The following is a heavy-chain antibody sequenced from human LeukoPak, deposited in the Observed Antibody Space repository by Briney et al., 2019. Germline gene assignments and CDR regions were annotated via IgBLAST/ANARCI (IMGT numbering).Heavy chain of an antibody. J-gene: IGHJ2*01. V-gene: IGHV3-13*04. CDR3: VRATSGFDL. CDR1: GFTLSPYD. CDR2: IGPGGDT. Sequence: GGSLRLSCAASGFTLSPYDMHWVRRATGKGLEWVSDIGPGGDTYYPASVQGRFTLSRENAKNSLYLQMNSLRAGDTAVYYCVRATSGFDLWGRGTLVTVSS. D-gene: IGHD1-26*01.